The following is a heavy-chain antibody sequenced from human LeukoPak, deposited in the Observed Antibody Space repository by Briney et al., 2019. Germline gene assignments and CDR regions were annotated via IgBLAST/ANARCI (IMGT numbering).Heavy chain of an antibody. CDR2: VYSGGST. CDR3: ARDPVGAIGHGMDC. J-gene: IGHJ6*02. D-gene: IGHD1-26*01. Sequence: GGSLRLLCVASGFTVRRNYMSWVRQAPGRGLEWVSVVYSGGSTYYADSVKGRFTIDRVTSKNTLYHQMNSLRAEDTAVYYCARDPVGAIGHGMDCLGQGTTVTVSS. CDR1: GFTVRRNY. V-gene: IGHV3-66*01.